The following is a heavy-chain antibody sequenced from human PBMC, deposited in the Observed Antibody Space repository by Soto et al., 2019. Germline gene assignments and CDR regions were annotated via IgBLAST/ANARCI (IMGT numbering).Heavy chain of an antibody. Sequence: GGSLRLSCAASGFTFRSYAMSWVRQAPGKGLEWVSAISGSGGSTYYADSVKGRFSISRDNPKNTLCLEMNSLRAEDTAVYYCAKQRVGYYYYGMDVWGQGTTVTVSS. CDR3: AKQRVGYYYYGMDV. D-gene: IGHD2-2*03. V-gene: IGHV3-23*01. CDR2: ISGSGGST. J-gene: IGHJ6*02. CDR1: GFTFRSYA.